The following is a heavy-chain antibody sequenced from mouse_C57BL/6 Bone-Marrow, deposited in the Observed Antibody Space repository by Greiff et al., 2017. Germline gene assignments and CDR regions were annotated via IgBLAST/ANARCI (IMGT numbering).Heavy chain of an antibody. CDR2: IDPNSGGT. Sequence: QVQLQQPGAELVKPGASVKLSCKASGYTFTSYCMHWVKQRPGRGLEWIGSIDPNSGGTKYNEKFKSKATLTVDKPSSTAYMQLSSLTSEDSAVYCCARGGNYCSYYAMDYWGQGTSVTVSS. D-gene: IGHD2-1*01. CDR1: GYTFTSYC. J-gene: IGHJ4*01. V-gene: IGHV1-72*01. CDR3: ARGGNYCSYYAMDY.